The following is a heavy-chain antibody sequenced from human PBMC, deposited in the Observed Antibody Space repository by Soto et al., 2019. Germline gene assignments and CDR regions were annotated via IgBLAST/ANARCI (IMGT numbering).Heavy chain of an antibody. CDR1: GYTFTSYG. CDR2: ISAYNGNT. V-gene: IGHV1-18*01. J-gene: IGHJ6*02. CDR3: ARDGAEYCSGGSCYGIAQYYYGMDA. Sequence: ASVKVSCKASGYTFTSYGISWVRQAPGQGLEWMGWISAYNGNTNYAQKLQGRVTMTTDTSTSTAYMELRSLRSDDTAVYYCARDGAEYCSGGSCYGIAQYYYGMDAWGQGTTVTVS. D-gene: IGHD2-15*01.